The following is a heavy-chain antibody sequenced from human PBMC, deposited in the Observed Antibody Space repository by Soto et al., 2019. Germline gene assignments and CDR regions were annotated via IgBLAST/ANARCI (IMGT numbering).Heavy chain of an antibody. D-gene: IGHD2-15*01. CDR1: CASISSDNR. CDR3: AKKVPAALRLYYFFGLDV. V-gene: IGHV4-4*02. Sequence: SETLSLTCAVSCASISSDNRCTWVRQPPVEGLEWIGEISQSGTTKYNPSLASRVTISVDKSKNQFSLRLTSMTAADTAVYHCAKKVPAALRLYYFFGLDVWGQGTTVTVSS. CDR2: ISQSGTT. J-gene: IGHJ6*02.